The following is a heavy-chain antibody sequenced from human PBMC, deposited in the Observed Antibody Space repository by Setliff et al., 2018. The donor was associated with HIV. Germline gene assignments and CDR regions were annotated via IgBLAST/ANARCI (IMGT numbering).Heavy chain of an antibody. V-gene: IGHV4-61*05. CDR1: GGSISSSSYY. CDR2: IYSTGST. J-gene: IGHJ3*02. CDR3: ARVQWDLLYVPDAFDI. Sequence: PSETLSLTCTVSGGSISSSSYYWGWIRQPPGKGLEWIGYIYSTGSTNYNPSLKSRVTISVDTSKNQFSLQLSSVTAADTAVYYCARVQWDLLYVPDAFDIWGQGIMVTVSS. D-gene: IGHD1-26*01.